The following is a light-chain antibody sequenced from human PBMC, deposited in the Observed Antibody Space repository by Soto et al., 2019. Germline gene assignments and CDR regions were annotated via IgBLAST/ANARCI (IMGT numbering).Light chain of an antibody. V-gene: IGKV1-39*01. J-gene: IGKJ1*01. CDR3: QQYGYSSWT. CDR2: AAS. Sequence: DIQMTQSPSSLSASVGDRVTITCRASQSISSYLNWYQQKPGKAPELLIYAASTLQSGVPSRFSGSGSGTDFTLTISRLEPGDFAVYYCQQYGYSSWTFGQGTKVDI. CDR1: QSISSY.